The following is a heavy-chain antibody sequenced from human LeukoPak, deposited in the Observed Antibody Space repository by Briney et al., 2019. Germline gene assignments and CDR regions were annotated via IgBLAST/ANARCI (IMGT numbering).Heavy chain of an antibody. V-gene: IGHV1-2*02. J-gene: IGHJ6*03. D-gene: IGHD2-2*01. CDR3: ARDRGCSSTSCMAYYYYYMDV. CDR1: GYTFTGYY. Sequence: ASVKVSCKASGYTFTGYYMHWVRQAPGQGLEWMGWINPNSGGTNYAQKFQGRVTMTRDTSISTAYMELSRLRSEDTAVYYCARDRGCSSTSCMAYYYYYMDVWGKGTTVTVSS. CDR2: INPNSGGT.